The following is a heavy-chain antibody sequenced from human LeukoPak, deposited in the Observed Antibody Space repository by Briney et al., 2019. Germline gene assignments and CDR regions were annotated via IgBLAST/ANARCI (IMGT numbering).Heavy chain of an antibody. J-gene: IGHJ4*02. CDR1: GFIFGTYN. D-gene: IGHD5-24*01. V-gene: IGHV3-48*02. Sequence: GGSLRLSCAASGFIFGTYNMNWVRQAPGKGLEWVSYISFSSSTIHYADSVKGRFTISRDNAKNSLYLQMNSLRDEDTAVYYCATKMATKGSFEYWGQGTLVTVSS. CDR2: ISFSSSTI. CDR3: ATKMATKGSFEY.